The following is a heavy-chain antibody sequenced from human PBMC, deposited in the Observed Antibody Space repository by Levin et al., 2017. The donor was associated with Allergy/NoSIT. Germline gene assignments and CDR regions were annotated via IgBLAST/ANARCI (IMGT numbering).Heavy chain of an antibody. J-gene: IGHJ4*02. D-gene: IGHD3-10*01. Sequence: SETLSLTCAVYGGSFSGYYWSWIRQPPGKGLEWIGEINHSGSTNYNPSLKSRVTISVDTSKNQFSLKLSSVTAANTAVYYCARSTMVRAKYYFDYWGQGTLVTVSS. CDR1: GGSFSGYY. CDR2: INHSGST. V-gene: IGHV4-34*01. CDR3: ARSTMVRAKYYFDY.